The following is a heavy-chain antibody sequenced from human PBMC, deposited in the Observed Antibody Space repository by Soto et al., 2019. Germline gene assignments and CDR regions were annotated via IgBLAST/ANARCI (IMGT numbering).Heavy chain of an antibody. CDR2: IYYTGST. D-gene: IGHD3-3*02. CDR1: GGSISRGYY. Sequence: PSETLSLTCTVSGGSISRGYYWNWIRQHPQKGLEWIGYIYYTGSTDYNPSLRSRVTISVDTSKNQFSLKLISVTAADTAVYYCARHKVDLRAFNGMDVWGQGTTVTVYS. V-gene: IGHV4-31*03. J-gene: IGHJ6*02. CDR3: ARHKVDLRAFNGMDV.